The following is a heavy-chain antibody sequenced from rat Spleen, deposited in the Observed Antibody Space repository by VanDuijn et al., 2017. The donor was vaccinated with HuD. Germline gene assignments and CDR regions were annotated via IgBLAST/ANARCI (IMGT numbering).Heavy chain of an antibody. CDR3: TTYGGLRNWFAY. D-gene: IGHD4-1*01. V-gene: IGHV5-27*01. Sequence: EVQLVESGGGLVQPGRSLKLSCVASGFTFSNYYMAWVRQAPTKGLEWVAYISIGGNTAFYRDSVKGRFTIPRDDAKRTLYLQMDSLRSEDTATYYCTTYGGLRNWFAYWGQGTLVTVSS. CDR2: ISIGGNTA. CDR1: GFTFSNYY. J-gene: IGHJ3*01.